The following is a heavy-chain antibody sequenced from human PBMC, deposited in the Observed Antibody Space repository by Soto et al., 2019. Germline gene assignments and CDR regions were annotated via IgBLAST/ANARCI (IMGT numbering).Heavy chain of an antibody. J-gene: IGHJ4*02. D-gene: IGHD6-13*01. CDR1: GGSISSYY. CDR2: IYYSGST. V-gene: IGHV4-59*01. CDR3: ARGRVAAAGY. Sequence: SETVSLTCTVSGGSISSYYWSWIRQPPGKGLEWIGYIYYSGSTNYNPSLKSRVTISVDTSKNQFSLKLSSVTAADTAVYYCARGRVAAAGYWGQGTLVTVSS.